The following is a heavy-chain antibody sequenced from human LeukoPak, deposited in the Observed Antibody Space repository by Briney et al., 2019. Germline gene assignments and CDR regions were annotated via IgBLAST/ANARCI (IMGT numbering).Heavy chain of an antibody. J-gene: IGHJ4*02. CDR2: IKSKTDGGTA. V-gene: IGHV3-15*01. D-gene: IGHD1-1*01. Sequence: GGSLRLSCAASGVTFSNAWMGWVRQAPGRGLEWVGRIKSKTDGGTADYAAPVKGRFTISRDDSKNTLYLQMDSLKTEDTAVYYCGTAIIWEPSADYWGQGTLVTVSS. CDR1: GVTFSNAW. CDR3: GTAIIWEPSADY.